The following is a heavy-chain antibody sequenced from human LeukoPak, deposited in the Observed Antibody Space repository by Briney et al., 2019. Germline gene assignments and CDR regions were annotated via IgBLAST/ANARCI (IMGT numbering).Heavy chain of an antibody. V-gene: IGHV3-9*01. CDR1: GFTFDDYA. Sequence: PGRSLRLSCAASGFTFDDYAMHWVRQAPGKGLERVSGISWNSGSIGYADSVKGRFTISRDNAKNSLYLQMNSLRAEDTALYYCAKGSGQYDSSVYFDYWGQGTLVTVSS. D-gene: IGHD3-22*01. J-gene: IGHJ4*02. CDR2: ISWNSGSI. CDR3: AKGSGQYDSSVYFDY.